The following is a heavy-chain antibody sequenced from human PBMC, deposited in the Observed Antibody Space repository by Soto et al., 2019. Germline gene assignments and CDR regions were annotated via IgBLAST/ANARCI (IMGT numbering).Heavy chain of an antibody. Sequence: PVGSLRLSCAASGFTFSSYGMHWARQAPGKGLEWVAVIWYDGSNKYYADSVKGRFTISRDNSKNTLYLQMNSLRAEDTAVYYCARDRYYYDSSGYPGSYWGQGTLVTVSS. CDR2: IWYDGSNK. CDR3: ARDRYYYDSSGYPGSY. V-gene: IGHV3-33*01. J-gene: IGHJ4*02. D-gene: IGHD3-22*01. CDR1: GFTFSSYG.